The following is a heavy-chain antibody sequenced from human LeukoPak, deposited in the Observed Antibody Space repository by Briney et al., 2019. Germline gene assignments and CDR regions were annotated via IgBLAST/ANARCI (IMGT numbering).Heavy chain of an antibody. Sequence: SSETLSLTCTVSGGSISSSSYYWTWIRQPPGKGLEWIGYVYYSGSTYYNPSLKSRVTISVDTSKNQFSLKLSSVTAADTAVYYCARVSNEGGDLAAAGTFDYWGQGTLVTVSS. CDR2: VYYSGST. D-gene: IGHD6-13*01. J-gene: IGHJ4*02. CDR3: ARVSNEGGDLAAAGTFDY. V-gene: IGHV4-30-4*08. CDR1: GGSISSSSYY.